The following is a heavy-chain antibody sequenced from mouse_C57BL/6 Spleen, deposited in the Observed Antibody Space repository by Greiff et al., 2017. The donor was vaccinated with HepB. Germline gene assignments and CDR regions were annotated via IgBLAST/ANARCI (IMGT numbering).Heavy chain of an antibody. V-gene: IGHV1-53*01. J-gene: IGHJ3*01. CDR3: ARSGGYDGAY. CDR2: INPSNGGT. Sequence: VQLQQPGTDLVKPGASVKLSCKASGYTFTSYWMHWVKQRPGQGLEWIGNINPSNGGTNYNEKFKGKATLTADKSSSTAYMELRSLTSEDSAVYFCARSGGYDGAYWGQGTLVTVSA. CDR1: GYTFTSYW. D-gene: IGHD2-2*01.